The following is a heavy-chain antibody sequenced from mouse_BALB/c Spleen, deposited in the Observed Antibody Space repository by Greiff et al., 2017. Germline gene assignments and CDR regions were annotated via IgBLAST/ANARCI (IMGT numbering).Heavy chain of an antibody. Sequence: EVQLQESGAELVKPGASVKLSCTASGFNIKDTYMHWVKQRPEQGLEWIGRIDPANGNTKYDPKFQGKATITADTSSNTAYPQLSSLTSEDTAVYYCASRSYAMDYWGQGTSVTVSS. CDR3: ASRSYAMDY. CDR2: IDPANGNT. J-gene: IGHJ4*01. CDR1: GFNIKDTY. V-gene: IGHV14-3*02.